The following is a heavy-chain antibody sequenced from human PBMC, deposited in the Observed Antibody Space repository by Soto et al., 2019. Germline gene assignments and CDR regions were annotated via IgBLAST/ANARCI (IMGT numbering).Heavy chain of an antibody. Sequence: SETLSLTCTVSGGYISNGGYYWNWLRQHPGKGLEWIGYIYYSGSTSYNPSLKSRVTMSVDTYKNQFSLKLSSVTAADTAVYYCAKGKNWGYIHDAFDIWGQGTMVTVSS. CDR2: IYYSGST. CDR3: AKGKNWGYIHDAFDI. CDR1: GGYISNGGYY. J-gene: IGHJ3*02. V-gene: IGHV4-31*03. D-gene: IGHD7-27*01.